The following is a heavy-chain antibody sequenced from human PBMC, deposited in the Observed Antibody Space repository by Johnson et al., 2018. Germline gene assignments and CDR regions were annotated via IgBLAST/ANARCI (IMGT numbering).Heavy chain of an antibody. CDR1: GFTFSSYA. V-gene: IGHV3-30-3*01. CDR2: ISYDGSNK. Sequence: VQLLESGGGVVQPGRSLRLSCAASGFTFSSYAMHWVRQAPGKGLEWVAIISYDGSNKYYADSVKGRFPISRDNSKNTLYLQMNSLRAAATAVYYCARAESSPHYGMDVWGQGTTVTVSS. D-gene: IGHD6-13*01. CDR3: ARAESSPHYGMDV. J-gene: IGHJ6*02.